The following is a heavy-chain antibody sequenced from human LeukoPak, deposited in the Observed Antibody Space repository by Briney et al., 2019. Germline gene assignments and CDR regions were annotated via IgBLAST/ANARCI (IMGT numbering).Heavy chain of an antibody. CDR2: FDPEDGET. Sequence: ASVKVSCKASGYTFTSYYMHWVRQAPGKGLEWMGGFDPEDGETIYAQKFQGRVTMTEDTSTDTAYMELSSLRSEDTAVYYCATDSGSYSFDYWGQGTLVTVSS. J-gene: IGHJ4*02. V-gene: IGHV1-24*01. D-gene: IGHD1-26*01. CDR1: GYTFTSYY. CDR3: ATDSGSYSFDY.